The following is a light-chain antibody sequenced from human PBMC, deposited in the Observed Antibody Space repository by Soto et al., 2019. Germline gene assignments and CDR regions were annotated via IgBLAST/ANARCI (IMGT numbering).Light chain of an antibody. CDR2: AAS. CDR3: QQANSFPWT. CDR1: QGISSW. J-gene: IGKJ1*01. Sequence: DIQMTQSPSSVSASVGDRVTMTCRASQGISSWLVWYQQKPGKAPKLLIYAASSLQSGVPSRFSGSGSATDFTLTISGLQPEDLATYYCQQANSFPWTFGQGTKVDIK. V-gene: IGKV1-12*01.